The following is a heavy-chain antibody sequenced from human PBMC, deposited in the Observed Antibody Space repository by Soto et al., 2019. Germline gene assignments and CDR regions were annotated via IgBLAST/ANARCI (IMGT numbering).Heavy chain of an antibody. V-gene: IGHV5-51*01. CDR1: GYGFSSYW. J-gene: IGHJ4*02. D-gene: IGHD1-26*01. CDR2: IYPGDSDT. Sequence: GESLKISCKGSGYGFSSYWVAWVRQMPGEGLEWMGIIYPGDSDTKYSPSFQGQVTISADRSISTAYLQWSSLKASDTAMYYCARPVAYSGSYYFDYWGQGTLVTVSS. CDR3: ARPVAYSGSYYFDY.